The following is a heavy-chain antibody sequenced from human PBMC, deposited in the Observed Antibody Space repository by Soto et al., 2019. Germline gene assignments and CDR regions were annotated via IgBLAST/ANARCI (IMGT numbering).Heavy chain of an antibody. CDR1: GFSLSTSGMC. Sequence: SGPTLVNPTQTLTLTCTFSGFSLSTSGMCVSWIRQPPGKALEWLALIDWDDDKYYTTSLKTRLTVSKDTSKNQVVLTMTNVDPVDTATYYCARSYGIAAAGPYFDYWGQGTLVTVSS. D-gene: IGHD6-13*01. CDR3: ARSYGIAAAGPYFDY. CDR2: IDWDDDK. J-gene: IGHJ4*02. V-gene: IGHV2-70*01.